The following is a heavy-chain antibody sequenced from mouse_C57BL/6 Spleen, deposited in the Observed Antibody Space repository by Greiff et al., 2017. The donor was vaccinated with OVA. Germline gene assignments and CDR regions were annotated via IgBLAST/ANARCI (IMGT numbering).Heavy chain of an antibody. CDR1: GYTFTDYY. CDR3: ATYYYGSRGRYFDY. Sequence: VLLQQSGPELVKPGASVKISCKASGYTFTDYYMNWVKQSHGKSLEWIGDINPNNGGTSYNQQFKGKATLTVDTSSSTAYMELRSLTSEDSAVYYCATYYYGSRGRYFDYWGQGTTLTVSS. CDR2: INPNNGGT. V-gene: IGHV1-26*01. J-gene: IGHJ2*01. D-gene: IGHD1-1*01.